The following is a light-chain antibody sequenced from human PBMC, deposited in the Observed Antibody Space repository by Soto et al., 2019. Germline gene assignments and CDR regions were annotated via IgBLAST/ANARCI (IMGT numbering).Light chain of an antibody. CDR3: QQYSTWPLYT. J-gene: IGKJ2*01. CDR1: QAIGTN. CDR2: AAS. V-gene: IGKV3-15*01. Sequence: EIVMTQSPGTLSVSPGERATLSCRASQAIGTNLAWYQQRPGQAPRLLIYAASSRATDIPARFTGRGSGTEFTLTISSLQPEDFAVYFCQQYSTWPLYTFGQGTKLEI.